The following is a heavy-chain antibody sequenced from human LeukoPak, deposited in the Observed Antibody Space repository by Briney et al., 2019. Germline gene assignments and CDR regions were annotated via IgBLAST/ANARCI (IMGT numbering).Heavy chain of an antibody. CDR2: IYHSGSS. D-gene: IGHD6-13*01. V-gene: IGHV4-39*01. Sequence: SETLSLTCTVSGGSISTNYYYWGWIRQPPGKGLEWIASIYHSGSSYYNPSLNSRGTISVDTSKNQHSLRLNSATAAGTAVYYCASRVAKAAGTKYYYYGMDVWGQGTTVTVSS. CDR1: GGSISTNYYY. CDR3: ASRVAKAAGTKYYYYGMDV. J-gene: IGHJ6*02.